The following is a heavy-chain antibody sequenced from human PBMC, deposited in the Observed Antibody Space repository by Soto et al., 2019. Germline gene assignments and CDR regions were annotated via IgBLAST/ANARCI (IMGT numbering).Heavy chain of an antibody. CDR3: ASDRSGALSSFDY. CDR1: GFTFSSYG. J-gene: IGHJ4*02. CDR2: IWYDGSNK. D-gene: IGHD3-10*01. V-gene: IGHV3-33*01. Sequence: PGGSLRLSCAASGFTFSSYGMHWVRQAPGKGLEWVAVIWYDGSNKYYADSVKGRFTISRDNSKDTLYLQMNSLRAEDTAVYYCASDRSGALSSFDYWGQGTLVTVSS.